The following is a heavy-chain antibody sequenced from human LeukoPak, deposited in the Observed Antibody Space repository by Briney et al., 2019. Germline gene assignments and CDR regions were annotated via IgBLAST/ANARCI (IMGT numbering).Heavy chain of an antibody. CDR2: ISAYNGNT. V-gene: IGHV1-18*01. CDR3: ARDGEHDYGQRYYYYYGMDV. J-gene: IGHJ6*02. Sequence: ASVKVSCKASGYTFTSYGISWVRQAPGQGLEWMGWISAYNGNTNYAQKLQGRVTMTTDTSTSTAYMELRSLRSDDTAVYYCARDGEHDYGQRYYYYYGMDVWGQGTRSPSP. CDR1: GYTFTSYG. D-gene: IGHD4-17*01.